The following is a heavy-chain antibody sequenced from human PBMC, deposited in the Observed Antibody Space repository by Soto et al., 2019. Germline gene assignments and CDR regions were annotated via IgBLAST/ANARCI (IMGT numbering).Heavy chain of an antibody. V-gene: IGHV3-21*01. CDR1: GFTFSSYS. Sequence: PVGSLRLSCAASGFTFSSYSMNWVRQAPGKGLEWVSSISSSSSYIYYADSVKGRFTISRDNAKNSLYLQMNSLRAEDTAVYYCARDRQPYDFWSGDYCFDYWGQGTLVTVSS. CDR2: ISSSSSYI. D-gene: IGHD3-3*01. J-gene: IGHJ4*02. CDR3: ARDRQPYDFWSGDYCFDY.